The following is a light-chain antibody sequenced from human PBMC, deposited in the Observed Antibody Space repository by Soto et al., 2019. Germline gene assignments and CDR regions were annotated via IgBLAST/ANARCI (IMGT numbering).Light chain of an antibody. CDR2: GAS. CDR3: QQYNNWPGT. V-gene: IGKV3-15*01. CDR1: QSVSSN. Sequence: EIVMTQSPATLSVSPGERDTLSCRPSQSVSSNLAWYQQKPGQAPRLLIYGASTRATGIPARFSGSGSGTEFTLTISSLQSEDFAVYYCQQYNNWPGTFGQGTKV. J-gene: IGKJ1*01.